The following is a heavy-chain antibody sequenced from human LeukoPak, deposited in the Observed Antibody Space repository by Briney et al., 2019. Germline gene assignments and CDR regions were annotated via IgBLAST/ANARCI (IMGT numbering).Heavy chain of an antibody. Sequence: PGGSLRLSCAASGFTFSNNWMHWVRQAPGKGLVWVSRINSEGSTISYADSVKGRFTISRGNAKNTLYLQMNSLRAEDTAVYYCARGGVPAAFDYWGQGTLVTVS. CDR1: GFTFSNNW. CDR2: INSEGSTI. CDR3: ARGGVPAAFDY. D-gene: IGHD2-2*01. V-gene: IGHV3-74*01. J-gene: IGHJ4*02.